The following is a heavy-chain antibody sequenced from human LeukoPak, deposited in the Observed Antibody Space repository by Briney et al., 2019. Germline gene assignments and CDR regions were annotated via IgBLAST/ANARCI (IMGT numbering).Heavy chain of an antibody. Sequence: PSETLSLTCAVYGGSFSGYYWSWIRQPPGKGLEWIGEINHSGSTNYNPSLKSRVTISVDTSKNQFSLKLSSVTAADTAVYYCARGYKYGAYWGQGTLVTVSS. CDR1: GGSFSGYY. J-gene: IGHJ4*02. CDR2: INHSGST. CDR3: ARGYKYGAY. V-gene: IGHV4-34*01. D-gene: IGHD4/OR15-4a*01.